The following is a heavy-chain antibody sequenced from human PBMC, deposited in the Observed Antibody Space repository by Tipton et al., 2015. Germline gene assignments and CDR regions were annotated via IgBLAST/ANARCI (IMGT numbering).Heavy chain of an antibody. V-gene: IGHV4-59*01. Sequence: TLSLTCTVSDGSISAYYWSWIRQPPGKGLEWIGFIYYSGTGIYSPSLEGRVTMSVDTAKKQFSLKLASVTAADTAMYYCARTRYCFGTTCHEDYFYGMDVWGQGTMVTVSS. CDR1: DGSISAYY. CDR2: IYYSGTG. D-gene: IGHD2-2*01. CDR3: ARTRYCFGTTCHEDYFYGMDV. J-gene: IGHJ6*02.